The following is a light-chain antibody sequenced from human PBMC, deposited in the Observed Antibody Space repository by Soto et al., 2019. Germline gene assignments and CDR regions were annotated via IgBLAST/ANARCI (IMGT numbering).Light chain of an antibody. V-gene: IGKV3-20*01. Sequence: EVVLTQSPGTLSLSPWERATLSCRASQSVSTSFLAWYQQKPGQAPRLLIYGAFSRATGIPDRFSGSGSGTDFTLTISRLEPEDFAVYYCQQYGNSIPITFGQGTRLEI. CDR3: QQYGNSIPIT. CDR2: GAF. CDR1: QSVSTSF. J-gene: IGKJ5*01.